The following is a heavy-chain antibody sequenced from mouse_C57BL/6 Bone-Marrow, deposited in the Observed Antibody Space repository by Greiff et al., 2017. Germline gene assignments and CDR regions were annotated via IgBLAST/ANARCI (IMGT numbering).Heavy chain of an antibody. Sequence: VQLQQSGAELARPGASVKMSCKASGYTFTSYTMHWVKQRPGQGLEWIGYINPSSGYTKYNQKFKDKATLTADKSSSTAYMQLSSLTTEDSAIYYCARELFPYYFDYWGQGTTLTVSS. D-gene: IGHD1-1*01. CDR3: ARELFPYYFDY. J-gene: IGHJ2*01. CDR2: INPSSGYT. V-gene: IGHV1-4*01. CDR1: GYTFTSYT.